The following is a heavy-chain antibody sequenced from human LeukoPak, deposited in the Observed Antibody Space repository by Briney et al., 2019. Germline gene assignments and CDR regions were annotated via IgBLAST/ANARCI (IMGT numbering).Heavy chain of an antibody. Sequence: GGSLRLSCAASEFTFSSYNMSWVRQAPGKGLEWVSSISSFSSYIYYADSEKGRFTISRDNAKNTLYLQMNSLRAEDTAVYYCAKVMSSGYYYVTYYYYYMDVWGKGTTVTISS. D-gene: IGHD3-22*01. CDR1: EFTFSSYN. J-gene: IGHJ6*03. CDR3: AKVMSSGYYYVTYYYYYMDV. CDR2: ISSFSSYI. V-gene: IGHV3-21*01.